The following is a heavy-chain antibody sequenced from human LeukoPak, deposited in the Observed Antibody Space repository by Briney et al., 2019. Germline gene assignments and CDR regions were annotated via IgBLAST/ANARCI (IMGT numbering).Heavy chain of an antibody. CDR1: GGSISSYY. CDR2: IYYSGST. CDR3: ARYAYSGSLYYFDY. J-gene: IGHJ4*02. D-gene: IGHD1-26*01. V-gene: IGHV4-59*08. Sequence: SETLSLTCTVSGGSISSYYWSWIRQPPGKGLEWIGYIYYSGSTNYDPSLKSRVTISVDTSKNQFSLKLSSVTAADTAVYYCARYAYSGSLYYFDYWGQGTLVTVSS.